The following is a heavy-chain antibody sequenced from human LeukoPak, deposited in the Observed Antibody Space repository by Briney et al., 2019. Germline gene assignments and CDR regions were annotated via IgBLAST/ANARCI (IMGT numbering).Heavy chain of an antibody. CDR1: GYTFTSYW. Sequence: GKSLKISCKGSGYTFTSYWIGWVRQMPGTGLEWMGFIYPGDSDTRYSPSFRGQVTISADKSINTAYLQWSSLKASDTAMYYCARHRPGNGWSHFDYWGQGTLVTVSS. CDR3: ARHRPGNGWSHFDY. V-gene: IGHV5-51*01. J-gene: IGHJ4*02. D-gene: IGHD6-19*01. CDR2: IYPGDSDT.